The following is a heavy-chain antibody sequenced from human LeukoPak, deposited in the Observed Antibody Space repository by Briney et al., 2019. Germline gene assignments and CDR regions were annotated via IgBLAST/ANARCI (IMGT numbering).Heavy chain of an antibody. J-gene: IGHJ4*02. CDR3: ARQGTYYYDSSGYYFPDFDY. CDR1: GYTFTSYY. D-gene: IGHD3-22*01. CDR2: INPSGGST. V-gene: IGHV1-46*01. Sequence: ASVKVSCKASGYTFTSYYMHWVRQAPGQGLEWMGIINPSGGSTSYAQKFQGRVTMTRDTSISTAYMELSRLRSDDTAVYYCARQGTYYYDSSGYYFPDFDYWGQGTLVTVSS.